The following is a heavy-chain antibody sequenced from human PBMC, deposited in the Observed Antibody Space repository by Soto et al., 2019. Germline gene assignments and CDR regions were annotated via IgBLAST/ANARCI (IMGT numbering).Heavy chain of an antibody. CDR1: GFTFSTYY. J-gene: IGHJ4*02. CDR3: ARDRGYCSGDICYTVLDY. D-gene: IGHD2-15*01. CDR2: IKQDGSEK. Sequence: GGSLRLSCAASGFTFSTYYMDWVRQAPGKGLEWVANIKQDGSEKYYVDSVKGRFTISRDNAKNSLYLQMNSLRAEDTAMYYCARDRGYCSGDICYTVLDYWGQGTLVTVSS. V-gene: IGHV3-7*01.